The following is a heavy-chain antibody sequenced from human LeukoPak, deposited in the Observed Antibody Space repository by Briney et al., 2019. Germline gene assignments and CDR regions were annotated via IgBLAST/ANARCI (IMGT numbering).Heavy chain of an antibody. V-gene: IGHV3-13*04. CDR1: GFTFSYYD. J-gene: IGHJ4*02. CDR2: ILSTGDT. Sequence: GGSLRLSCAASGFTFSYYDMHWVRQATGKGLEWVSTILSTGDTYYAGSVKGRFTISRENAKNSLYLQMNGLRAGDTAVYYCARATEGFDYWGREPWSPSP. CDR3: ARATEGFDY.